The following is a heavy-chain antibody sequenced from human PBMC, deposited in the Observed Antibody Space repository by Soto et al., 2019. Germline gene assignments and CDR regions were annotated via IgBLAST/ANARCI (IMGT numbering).Heavy chain of an antibody. V-gene: IGHV3-21*01. CDR2: ISSSSSYI. Sequence: GGSLRLSCAASGFTFSSYSMNWVRQAPGKGLEWVSSISSSSSYIYYADSVKGRFTTSRDNAKNSLYLQMNSLRAEDTAVYYCASAIKKTSSSWYGFDYWGQGTLVTVSS. CDR3: ASAIKKTSSSWYGFDY. CDR1: GFTFSSYS. D-gene: IGHD6-13*01. J-gene: IGHJ4*02.